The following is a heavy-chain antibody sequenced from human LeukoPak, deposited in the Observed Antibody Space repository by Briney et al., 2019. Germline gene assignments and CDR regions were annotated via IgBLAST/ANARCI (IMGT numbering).Heavy chain of an antibody. V-gene: IGHV3-48*04. Sequence: GGCLRLSCAASGFTFSSYSMNWVRQAPGKGLEWVSYISSSSSTIYYADSVKGRFTISRDNAKNSLYLQMNSLRAEDTAVYYCAREGLYMDVWGKGTTVTVSS. CDR2: ISSSSSTI. CDR3: AREGLYMDV. CDR1: GFTFSSYS. J-gene: IGHJ6*03.